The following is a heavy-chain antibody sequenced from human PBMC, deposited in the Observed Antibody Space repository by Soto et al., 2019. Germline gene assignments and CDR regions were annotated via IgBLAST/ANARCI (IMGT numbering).Heavy chain of an antibody. Sequence: QVQLQESGPGLVKPSETLSLTCTVSGGSVSSGSYYWSWIRQPPGKGLERIGYIYYSGSTNYNPSLKSRVTISVDTSKNQFSLKLSSVPAADTAVYYCARGLVVVAASRRYYYYGMDVWGQGTTVTVSS. CDR1: GGSVSSGSYY. CDR2: IYYSGST. V-gene: IGHV4-61*01. J-gene: IGHJ6*02. D-gene: IGHD2-15*01. CDR3: ARGLVVVAASRRYYYYGMDV.